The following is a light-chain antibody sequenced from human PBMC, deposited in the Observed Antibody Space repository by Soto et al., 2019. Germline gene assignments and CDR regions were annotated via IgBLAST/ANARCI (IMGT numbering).Light chain of an antibody. Sequence: EIVLTQSPATLSLSPGDRATLSCRASQSVSSYLAWYQQKPGQAPRLLIYDASNRATGIPARFSGSGSGTDFVFAIIGKAREDFPVCYLQHRSNGPSDTFGELTKVEIK. CDR1: QSVSSY. CDR2: DAS. V-gene: IGKV3-11*01. CDR3: QHRSNGPSDT. J-gene: IGKJ4*02.